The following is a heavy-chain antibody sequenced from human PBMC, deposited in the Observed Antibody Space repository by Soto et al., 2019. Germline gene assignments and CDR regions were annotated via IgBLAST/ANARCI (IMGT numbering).Heavy chain of an antibody. J-gene: IGHJ3*02. CDR1: GYTFTSYH. Sequence: QVHLEQSGAEVQRPGASVKVSCKASGYTFTSYHISWVRQAPGQGLEWMGWINAFDRFTNYSQRFQDRVTMTADRFPDTAYMELRSLRFDDTAVYYCVINLYGRAFDIWGQGTLVTISS. D-gene: IGHD2-8*01. V-gene: IGHV1-18*04. CDR2: INAFDRFT. CDR3: VINLYGRAFDI.